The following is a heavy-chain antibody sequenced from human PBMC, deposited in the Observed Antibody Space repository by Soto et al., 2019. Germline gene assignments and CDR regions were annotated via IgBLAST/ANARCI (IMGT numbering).Heavy chain of an antibody. CDR1: GYTFTSYG. J-gene: IGHJ4*02. CDR2: ITAYNFDT. Sequence: QVQLVQSGAEVKKPGASVKVSCKVSGYTFTSYGINWVRQAPGQGLEWMGWITAYNFDTNYAQKFQGRVTMTTDTSTSTAYMELRSLTSDDTAVYYCASGFYGAGSYYSSDYWGRGTLVTVSS. V-gene: IGHV1-18*01. D-gene: IGHD3-10*01. CDR3: ASGFYGAGSYYSSDY.